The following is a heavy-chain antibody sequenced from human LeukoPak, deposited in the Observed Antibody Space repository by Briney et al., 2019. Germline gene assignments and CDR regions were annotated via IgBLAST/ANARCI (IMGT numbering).Heavy chain of an antibody. V-gene: IGHV4-34*01. Sequence: SETLSLTCAVYGGSFSGYYWSWIRRPPGKGLEWIGEIYHSGSTNYNPSLKSRVTISVDTSKNHFSLKLSSVTAADTAVYYCARASWYFDILTGYRGSYFDYWGLGTLVTVSS. CDR2: IYHSGST. CDR3: ARASWYFDILTGYRGSYFDY. D-gene: IGHD3-9*01. J-gene: IGHJ4*02. CDR1: GGSFSGYY.